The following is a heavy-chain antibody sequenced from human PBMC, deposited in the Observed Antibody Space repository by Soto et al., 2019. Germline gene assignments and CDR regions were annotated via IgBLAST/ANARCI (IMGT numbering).Heavy chain of an antibody. CDR1: GFTFSDHA. CDR3: AIDLWWYTH. J-gene: IGHJ1*01. D-gene: IGHD2-15*01. Sequence: EVQLLESGGGLVQPGGSLRLSCTASGFTFSDHAMTWVRQAPGKGLQWLSGINGGGSGAYYADSVKGRFTVSRANSNNTLFLQMDSLRVEDTAVYYCAIDLWWYTHWAQGTLVTVSS. V-gene: IGHV3-23*01. CDR2: INGGGSGA.